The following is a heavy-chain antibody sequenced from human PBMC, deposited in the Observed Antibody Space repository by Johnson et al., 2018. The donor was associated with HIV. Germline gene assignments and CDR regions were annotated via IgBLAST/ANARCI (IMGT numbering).Heavy chain of an antibody. D-gene: IGHD3-22*01. V-gene: IGHV3-20*04. CDR1: GFIFDEYD. CDR3: ARDTYYYDTSGYLTRPRAFDV. CDR2: ISWNGATP. J-gene: IGHJ3*01. Sequence: VQLVESGGGVARPGGSLRLSCEGSGFIFDEYDMSWVRQTPGKGLEWVSGISWNGATPRSADSVKGRFTISRDNAKAFLYLQMNSLRAEDTALYYCARDTYYYDTSGYLTRPRAFDVWCQGTMVTVSS.